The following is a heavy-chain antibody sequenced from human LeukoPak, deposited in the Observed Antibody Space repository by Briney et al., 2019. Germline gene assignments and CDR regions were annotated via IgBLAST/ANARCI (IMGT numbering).Heavy chain of an antibody. D-gene: IGHD5-24*01. J-gene: IGHJ4*02. V-gene: IGHV3-48*01. Sequence: GGSLRLSCAASGFTFSDYSMNWVRQAPGKGLEWISYIGIDSGNTNYADSVKGRFTISGDKAKNSLYLQMNSLRIEDTAVYYCARDYKYAFDNWGQGTLVTVSS. CDR3: ARDYKYAFDN. CDR2: IGIDSGNT. CDR1: GFTFSDYS.